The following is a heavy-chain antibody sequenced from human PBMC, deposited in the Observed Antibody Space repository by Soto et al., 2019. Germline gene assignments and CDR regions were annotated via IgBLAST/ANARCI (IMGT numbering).Heavy chain of an antibody. Sequence: QVQLQESGPGLVKPSETLSLTCTVSGGSISSYYWSWIRQPPGKGLEWSGFIFYSGSTSYNPSLKSRVTISIDTSEYEFSLKLNSVTAVDTAVYYCASMIGDPVLSFDSWGQGTLVAVSS. D-gene: IGHD3-10*02. V-gene: IGHV4-59*01. CDR1: GGSISSYY. CDR3: ASMIGDPVLSFDS. CDR2: IFYSGST. J-gene: IGHJ5*01.